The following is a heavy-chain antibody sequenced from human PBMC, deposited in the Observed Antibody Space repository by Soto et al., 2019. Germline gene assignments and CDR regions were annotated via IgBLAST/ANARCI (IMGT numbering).Heavy chain of an antibody. J-gene: IGHJ4*02. V-gene: IGHV3-30*18. D-gene: IGHD3-10*01. CDR2: IIYDGSTK. Sequence: QVQLVESGGGVVQPGRSLRLSCAASGFTFSSYGMHWVRQAPGKGLEWVAVIIYDGSTKYYADSVKGRFTISRDNSKSTLCLQMNSLRAEDTAVYYCAKDRMGAGVRGYFNYWGQGTLVTVSS. CDR1: GFTFSSYG. CDR3: AKDRMGAGVRGYFNY.